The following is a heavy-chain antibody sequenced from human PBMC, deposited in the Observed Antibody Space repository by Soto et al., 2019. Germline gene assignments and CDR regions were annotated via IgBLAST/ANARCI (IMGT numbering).Heavy chain of an antibody. D-gene: IGHD5-12*01. J-gene: IGHJ6*02. CDR2: IYWNDDK. Sequence: SGPTLVNPTQTLTLTCTFSGFSLSTSGVGVGWIRQPPGKALEWLALIYWNDDKRYSPSLKSRPTITKDTSKNQVVLTMTNMDPVDTATYYCAHRRYSGYDYERLHYYYGMDVWGQGTTVTVSS. V-gene: IGHV2-5*01. CDR1: GFSLSTSGVG. CDR3: AHRRYSGYDYERLHYYYGMDV.